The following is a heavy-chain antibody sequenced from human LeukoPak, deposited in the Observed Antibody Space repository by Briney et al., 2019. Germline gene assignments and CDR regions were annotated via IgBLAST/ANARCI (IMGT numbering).Heavy chain of an antibody. CDR3: ARKNEYYDFWSGYSTPAFDI. V-gene: IGHV3-48*01. CDR1: GFTFSRSS. CDR2: IDRDSSIT. D-gene: IGHD3-3*01. Sequence: PGGSLRLSCAASGFTFSRSSMNWVRQAPGKGLEWVSFIDRDSSITYYADSVRGRFIISRDNARNSLFLQMNSLRAEDTAVYYCARKNEYYDFWSGYSTPAFDIWGQGTMVTVSS. J-gene: IGHJ3*02.